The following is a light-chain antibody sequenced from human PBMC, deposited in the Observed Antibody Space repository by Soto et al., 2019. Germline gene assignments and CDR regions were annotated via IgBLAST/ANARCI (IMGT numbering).Light chain of an antibody. Sequence: QSVLTQPASVSWSPGQSITISCTGSSSDVGGYKYVSWYQQHPGKAPKVIIYEVSNRPSGVSDRFSGSKSGNTASLTISGLQPEDEADYYCNLLTSTNTVRVGGGTKLTVL. CDR1: SSDVGGYKY. V-gene: IGLV2-14*01. CDR3: NLLTSTNTVR. CDR2: EVS. J-gene: IGLJ2*01.